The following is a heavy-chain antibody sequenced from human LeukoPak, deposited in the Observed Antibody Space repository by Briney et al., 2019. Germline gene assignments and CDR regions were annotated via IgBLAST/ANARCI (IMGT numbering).Heavy chain of an antibody. V-gene: IGHV3-30*02. Sequence: GGSLRLSXAASGFTFSSYWMSWVRQAPGKGREWVAFIRYDGSNKYYADSVKGRFTISRDNSKNTLYLQMNSLRAEDTAVYYCAKGSPRTSSYRIDYWGQGTLVTVSS. CDR3: AKGSPRTSSYRIDY. J-gene: IGHJ4*02. CDR1: GFTFSSYW. D-gene: IGHD6-6*01. CDR2: IRYDGSNK.